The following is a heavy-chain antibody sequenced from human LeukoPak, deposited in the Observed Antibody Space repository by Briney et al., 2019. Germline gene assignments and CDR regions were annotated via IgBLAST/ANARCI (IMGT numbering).Heavy chain of an antibody. CDR1: GFTFSSYA. V-gene: IGHV3-23*01. CDR2: ISGSGGST. CDR3: AKAGYYYDSSGNY. Sequence: GGSLRLSCAASGFTFSSYAMSWVRQAPGKGLEWVSAISGSGGSTYYADSVKGRFTISRDNSRNTLYLQMNSLRAEDTAVYYCAKAGYYYDSSGNYWGQGTLVTVSS. D-gene: IGHD3-22*01. J-gene: IGHJ4*02.